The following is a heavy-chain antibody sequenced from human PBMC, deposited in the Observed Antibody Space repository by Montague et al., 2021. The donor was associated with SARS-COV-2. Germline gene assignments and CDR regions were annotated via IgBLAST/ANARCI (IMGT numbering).Heavy chain of an antibody. V-gene: IGHV4-59*01. D-gene: IGHD6-19*01. Sequence: SETLSLTCSVSGYSISNYYWSWIRQRQGQGLEWLGYVFSSGTATSNSSRRIRLPISVDTSTNQFALTVTSVTTADTATSYCARGEVAGPFDYWGRGTLVTVSS. CDR1: GYSISNYY. CDR3: ARGEVAGPFDY. J-gene: IGHJ4*02. CDR2: VFSSGTA.